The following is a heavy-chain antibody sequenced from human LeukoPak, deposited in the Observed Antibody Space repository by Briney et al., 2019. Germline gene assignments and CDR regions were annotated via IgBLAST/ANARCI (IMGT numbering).Heavy chain of an antibody. D-gene: IGHD2-2*01. CDR1: GGSISSYY. J-gene: IGHJ4*02. V-gene: IGHV4-59*01. CDR2: IYYSGST. CDR3: ARDSRLNHFDY. Sequence: PETLSLTCTVSGGSISSYYWSWIRQPPGKGLEWIGYIYYSGSTNYNPSLKSRVTISVDTSKNQFSLKLSSVTAADTAVYYCARDSRLNHFDYWGQGTLVTVSS.